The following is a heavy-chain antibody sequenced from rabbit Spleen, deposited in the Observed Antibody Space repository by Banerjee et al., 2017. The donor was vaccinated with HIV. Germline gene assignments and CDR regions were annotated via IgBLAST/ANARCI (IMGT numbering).Heavy chain of an antibody. Sequence: QSLEESGGDLVKPGASLTLTCTASGVSFSTNQYMCWVRQAPGKGLEWIACIEGGSSAFSYFASWAKGRFTISKTSSTTVTLQLTSLTAADTATYFCARGVYDDYDTYYFDLWGPGTLVTV. V-gene: IGHV1S40*01. J-gene: IGHJ4*01. CDR1: GVSFSTNQY. CDR3: ARGVYDDYDTYYFDL. CDR2: IEGGSSAFS. D-gene: IGHD2-1*01.